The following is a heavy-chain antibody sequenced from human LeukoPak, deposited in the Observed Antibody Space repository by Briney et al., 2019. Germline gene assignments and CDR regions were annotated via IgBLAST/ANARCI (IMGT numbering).Heavy chain of an antibody. CDR2: IKEDGSDT. D-gene: IGHD2-15*01. CDR1: GFPFSTYW. Sequence: GGSLSLSCAASGFPFSTYWMDWVRQAPGKGLEWVASIKEDGSDTNYVGSVRGRFTVSRDNTKNSLYLQMNSLRADDTAVYYCASDRAYSQFDYWGQGTLVTVSS. V-gene: IGHV3-7*01. J-gene: IGHJ4*02. CDR3: ASDRAYSQFDY.